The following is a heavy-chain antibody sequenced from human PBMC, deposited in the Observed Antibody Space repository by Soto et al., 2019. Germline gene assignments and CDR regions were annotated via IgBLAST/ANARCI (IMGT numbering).Heavy chain of an antibody. J-gene: IGHJ3*02. CDR1: GYTFTSYA. Sequence: GASVKVSCKASGYTFTSYAMHWVRQAPGQRLKWMGWINAGNGNTKYSQKFQGRVTITRDTSASTAYMELSSLRSEDTAVYYCAFTMIAAPGAFDIWGQGTMVTVSS. CDR3: AFTMIAAPGAFDI. V-gene: IGHV1-3*01. CDR2: INAGNGNT. D-gene: IGHD3-22*01.